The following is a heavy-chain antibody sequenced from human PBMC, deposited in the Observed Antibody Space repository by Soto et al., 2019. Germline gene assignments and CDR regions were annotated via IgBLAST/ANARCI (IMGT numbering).Heavy chain of an antibody. J-gene: IGHJ5*02. D-gene: IGHD5-12*01. CDR2: TYFRSKWYN. Sequence: SQTLSLTCAISGDSVSSNTASWNWIRQSQSRGLEWLGRTYFRSKWYNYYAVAVKSRIIINPDTSNNQFSLQLNSVTPEDTAVYFCAKGDNLGPKTGYAFDPWGQGIMVTVSS. V-gene: IGHV6-1*01. CDR3: AKGDNLGPKTGYAFDP. CDR1: GDSVSSNTAS.